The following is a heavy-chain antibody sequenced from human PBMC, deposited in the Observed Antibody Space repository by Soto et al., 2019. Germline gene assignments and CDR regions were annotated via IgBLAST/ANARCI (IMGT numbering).Heavy chain of an antibody. CDR1: GASISGFY. J-gene: IGHJ5*02. V-gene: IGHV4-4*07. CDR2: IYATGTT. D-gene: IGHD1-1*01. Sequence: SETLSLTCTVSGASISGFYWIWIRKSAGKGLEWIGRIYATGTTDYNPSLKSRVMMSVDTSKKQFSLKLRSVTAADTAVYYCVRDGTKTLRDWFDPWGQGISVTVSS. CDR3: VRDGTKTLRDWFDP.